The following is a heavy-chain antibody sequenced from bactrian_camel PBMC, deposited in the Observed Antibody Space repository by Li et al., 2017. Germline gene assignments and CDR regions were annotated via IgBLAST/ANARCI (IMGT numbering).Heavy chain of an antibody. J-gene: IGHJ4*01. CDR2: INSGGDST. D-gene: IGHD5*01. CDR1: LFTFPY. Sequence: VQLVESGGGLVQPGGSLRLSCASSLFTFPYMTWVRQGPGKGLEWVSAINSGGDSTYYADSVKGRVTISRDNAQNMVYLQLNSLKTEDTAMYYCATDRRGNRRGQGTQVTVS. CDR3: ATDRRGNR. V-gene: IGHV3S40*01.